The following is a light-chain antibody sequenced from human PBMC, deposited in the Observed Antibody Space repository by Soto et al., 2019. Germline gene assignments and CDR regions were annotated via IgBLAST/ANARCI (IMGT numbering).Light chain of an antibody. V-gene: IGKV3-11*01. CDR3: QQRSNWPPPFT. J-gene: IGKJ3*01. Sequence: EIVLTQSPATLSLSPGERATLSCRASQSVSSYLAWYQQKPGQAPRLLIYDASNRATGIQARFSGSGSGTDFTLTISSLEPEDFAVYYCQQRSNWPPPFTFGPGTKVDIK. CDR2: DAS. CDR1: QSVSSY.